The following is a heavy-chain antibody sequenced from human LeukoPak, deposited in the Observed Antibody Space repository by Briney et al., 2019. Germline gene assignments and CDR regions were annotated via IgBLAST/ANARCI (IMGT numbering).Heavy chain of an antibody. CDR3: ATRSYSNGWSPFDN. CDR1: GFTFSNYW. Sequence: GGSLRLSCAASGFTFSNYWMSWVRQAPGKGLAWVANIKPDGSEEFYVDSVKGRFTISRDNAKNSLHLQMNSLRADDTAVYYCATRSYSNGWSPFDNWGQGTLVTVSS. V-gene: IGHV3-7*01. J-gene: IGHJ4*02. CDR2: IKPDGSEE. D-gene: IGHD6-19*01.